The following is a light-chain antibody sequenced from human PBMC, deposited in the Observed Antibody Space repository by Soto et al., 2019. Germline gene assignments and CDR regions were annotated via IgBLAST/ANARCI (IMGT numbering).Light chain of an antibody. CDR2: DAS. Sequence: EIVLTQSPATLSLSPGERATLSCRASQGVSSYLAWYQQKPGQAPRLLIYDASNRATGIPARFSGSGPGTDFTLTISSLEPEDFAVYYCQQRSNWHPDTFGGGTKVEIK. V-gene: IGKV3D-11*01. CDR1: QGVSSY. CDR3: QQRSNWHPDT. J-gene: IGKJ4*01.